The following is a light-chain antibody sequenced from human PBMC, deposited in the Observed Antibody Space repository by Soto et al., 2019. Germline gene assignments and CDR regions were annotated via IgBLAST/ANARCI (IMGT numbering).Light chain of an antibody. J-gene: IGLJ1*01. V-gene: IGLV3-12*02. CDR2: SDS. Sequence: VLTQPPSASGSPGQSVTISCTGTSSDVGDYNYVSWYQQKPGQDPVLVIYSDSNRPSGIPERFSGSNPGNTATLTISRIEAGDEADYYCQVWDSSSDHPYVFGTGTKVTVL. CDR3: QVWDSSSDHPYV. CDR1: SSDVGDYNY.